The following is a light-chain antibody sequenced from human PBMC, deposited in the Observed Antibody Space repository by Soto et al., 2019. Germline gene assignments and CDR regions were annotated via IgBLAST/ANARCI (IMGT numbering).Light chain of an antibody. CDR1: QSVSSSY. Sequence: EIVLTQSPGTLSLSPGERATLSCRASQSVSSSYLAWYQQKPGQAPRLLIYGASSRTTSIPDRFSGSGSGTDFTLTSSRLETEDFAVYYGQQYGTFGQGTKLEIK. J-gene: IGKJ2*01. V-gene: IGKV3-20*01. CDR3: QQYGT. CDR2: GAS.